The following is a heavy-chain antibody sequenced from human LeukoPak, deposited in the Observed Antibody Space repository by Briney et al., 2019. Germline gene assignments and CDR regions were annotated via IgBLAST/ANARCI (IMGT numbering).Heavy chain of an antibody. V-gene: IGHV1-18*01. CDR3: ARDPTTQTFDY. CDR2: ISTYNGNT. CDR1: GYTFTSYG. D-gene: IGHD4-11*01. J-gene: IGHJ4*02. Sequence: ASVKVSCKASGYTFTSYGISWVRQAPGQGLEWMGWISTYNGNTNYAQKLQGRVTMTTVTSTTTAYMELRSLTSDDTAVYYCARDPTTQTFDYWGQGTLVTVSS.